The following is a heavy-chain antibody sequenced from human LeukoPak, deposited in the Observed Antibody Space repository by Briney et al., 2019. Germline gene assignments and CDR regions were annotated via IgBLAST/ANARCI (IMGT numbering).Heavy chain of an antibody. CDR3: AKDVGLRDSSGYYLYYFDY. D-gene: IGHD3-22*01. CDR1: GFTFSSYG. CDR2: IWYGGSNK. V-gene: IGHV3-30*02. Sequence: GGSLRLSCAASGFTFSSYGMHWVRQAPGKGLEWVAVIWYGGSNKYYADSVKGRFTISRDNSKNTLYLQMNSLRAEDTAVYYCAKDVGLRDSSGYYLYYFDYWGQGTLVTVSS. J-gene: IGHJ4*02.